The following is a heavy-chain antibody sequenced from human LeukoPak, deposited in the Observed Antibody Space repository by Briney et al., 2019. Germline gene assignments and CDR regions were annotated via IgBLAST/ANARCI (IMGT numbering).Heavy chain of an antibody. V-gene: IGHV1-18*04. CDR1: GHTFTGYY. CDR2: ISAYNGNT. Sequence: GASVKVSCKASGHTFTGYYMHWVRQAPGQGLEWMGWISAYNGNTNYAQKLQGRVTMTTDTSTSTAYMELRSLRSDDTAVYYCARDVKYSSSWYDFDYWGQGTLVTVSS. CDR3: ARDVKYSSSWYDFDY. J-gene: IGHJ4*02. D-gene: IGHD6-13*01.